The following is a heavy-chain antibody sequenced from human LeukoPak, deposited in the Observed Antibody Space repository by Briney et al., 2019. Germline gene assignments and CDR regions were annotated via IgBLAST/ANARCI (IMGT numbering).Heavy chain of an antibody. CDR3: AREQRYCSGGSCYFDAFDI. V-gene: IGHV1-69*13. CDR2: IIPIFGTA. Sequence: ASVKVSCKASGGTFSSYAISWVRQAPGQGLEWMGGIIPIFGTANYAQKFQGRVTITADESTCTAYMELSSLRSEDTAVYYCAREQRYCSGGSCYFDAFDIWGQGTMVTVSS. D-gene: IGHD2-15*01. CDR1: GGTFSSYA. J-gene: IGHJ3*02.